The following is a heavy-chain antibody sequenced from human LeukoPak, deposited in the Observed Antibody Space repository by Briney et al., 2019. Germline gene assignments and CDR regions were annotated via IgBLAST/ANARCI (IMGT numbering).Heavy chain of an antibody. CDR1: GYTFTSYG. CDR3: ARSRDFWSVSSNWFDP. CDR2: ISAYNGNT. D-gene: IGHD3-3*01. Sequence: ASVKVSCKASGYTFTSYGISWVRQAPGQGLEWMGWISAYNGNTNYAQKLQGRVTMTTDTSTSTAYMELRSLRSDDTAVYYCARSRDFWSVSSNWFDPWGQGTLVTVSS. V-gene: IGHV1-18*01. J-gene: IGHJ5*02.